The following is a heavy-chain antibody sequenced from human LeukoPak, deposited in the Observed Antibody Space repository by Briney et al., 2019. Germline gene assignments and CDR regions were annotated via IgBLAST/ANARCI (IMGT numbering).Heavy chain of an antibody. Sequence: SETLSLTCAVYGGSFSGYYWSWIRQPPGKGLEWIGEINHSGSTNYNPSLKSRVTISVDTSKNQFSLKLSSVTAADTAVYYCARDTEKIGIVLIRTFDIWGQGTMVNVSS. CDR1: GGSFSGYY. CDR2: INHSGST. D-gene: IGHD3-22*01. CDR3: ARDTEKIGIVLIRTFDI. V-gene: IGHV4-34*01. J-gene: IGHJ3*02.